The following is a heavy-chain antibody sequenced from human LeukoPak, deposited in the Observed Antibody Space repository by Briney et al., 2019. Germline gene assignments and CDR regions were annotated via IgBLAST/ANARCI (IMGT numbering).Heavy chain of an antibody. Sequence: VASVKVSRKASGYTFTDYFMHWVRQAPGQGLEWMGWINPKSGGTNYVQRFQGRVTMTRDTSITTAYMELSRLRSDDTAVYYCARPPIDGGIDGFEIWGQGTMVTVSS. J-gene: IGHJ3*02. CDR1: GYTFTDYF. V-gene: IGHV1-2*02. D-gene: IGHD1-14*01. CDR2: INPKSGGT. CDR3: ARPPIDGGIDGFEI.